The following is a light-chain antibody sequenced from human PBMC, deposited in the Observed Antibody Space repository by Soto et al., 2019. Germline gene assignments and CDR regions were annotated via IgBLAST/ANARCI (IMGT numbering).Light chain of an antibody. CDR3: CSYAGTYSEV. CDR1: SSDVGAYNY. CDR2: DVS. J-gene: IGLJ1*01. V-gene: IGLV2-11*01. Sequence: QSALTQPRSVSGSPGQSVTISCTGTSSDVGAYNYVSWYQQHSGKAPKFMIYDVSKRPSGVPDRFSGSKSGNTASLTISGLQAEDEADYYCCSYAGTYSEVFGTGTKGTVL.